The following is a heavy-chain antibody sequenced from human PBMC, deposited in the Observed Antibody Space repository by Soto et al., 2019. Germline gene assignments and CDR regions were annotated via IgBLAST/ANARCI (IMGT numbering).Heavy chain of an antibody. J-gene: IGHJ4*02. CDR2: IYYSGST. D-gene: IGHD2-21*02. CDR1: GGSISSYY. V-gene: IGHV4-59*12. Sequence: SETLSLTCTVSGGSISSYYWSWIRQPPGKGLEWIGYIYYSGSTNYNPSLKSRVTISVDTSKNQFSLKLSSVTAADTAVYYCARDFCLGGGDCYSSRWGQGTLVTVS. CDR3: ARDFCLGGGDCYSSR.